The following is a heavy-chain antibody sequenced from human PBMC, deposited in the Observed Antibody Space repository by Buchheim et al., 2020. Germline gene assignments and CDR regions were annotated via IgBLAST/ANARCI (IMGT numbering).Heavy chain of an antibody. J-gene: IGHJ4*02. Sequence: QVQLVESGGGVVQPGRSLRLSCAASGFTFSSYGMHWVRQAPGKGLEWVAVISYDGSNKNYADSVKGRFTISRDNSKNTLYLQMKSLRAGDTAVYFCAKPPGRKDYFDYWGQGTL. CDR2: ISYDGSNK. V-gene: IGHV3-30*18. D-gene: IGHD1-26*01. CDR1: GFTFSSYG. CDR3: AKPPGRKDYFDY.